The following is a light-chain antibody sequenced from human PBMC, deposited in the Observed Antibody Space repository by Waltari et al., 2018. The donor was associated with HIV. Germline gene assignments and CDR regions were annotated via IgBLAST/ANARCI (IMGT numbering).Light chain of an antibody. CDR2: DDS. CDR3: HVWDSRSVI. J-gene: IGLJ2*01. Sequence: SYVLTQPPSVSVAPGKTARITCGGNKIGSKSVHWYQKKPGQAPVLVMYDDSDRPSWIPGRCSGSNSGNTATLTISRVEAGDEADFYCHVWDSRSVIFGGGTKLTVL. V-gene: IGLV3-21*04. CDR1: KIGSKS.